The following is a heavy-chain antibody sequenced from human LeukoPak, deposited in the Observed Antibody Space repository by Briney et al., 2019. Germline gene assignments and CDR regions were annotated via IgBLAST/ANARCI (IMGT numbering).Heavy chain of an antibody. Sequence: QPGGSLRLSCAASGFTFSSYAMSWVRQAPGKGLEWVAVISYDGSNKYYADSVKGRFTISRDNSKNTLYLQMNSLRAEDTAVYYCARVKRGSYGDYWGQGTLVTVSS. CDR3: ARVKRGSYGDY. CDR2: ISYDGSNK. D-gene: IGHD1-26*01. CDR1: GFTFSSYA. V-gene: IGHV3-30-3*01. J-gene: IGHJ4*02.